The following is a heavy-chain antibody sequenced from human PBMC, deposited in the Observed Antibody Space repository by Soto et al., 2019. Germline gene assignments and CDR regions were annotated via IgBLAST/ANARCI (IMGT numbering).Heavy chain of an antibody. CDR3: ARTGAVAGTEGYYFDY. CDR2: ISAYNGNT. D-gene: IGHD6-19*01. Sequence: ASVKVSCKASGYTFTSYGISWVRQAPGQGLEWMGWISAYNGNTNYAQKLQGRVTMTTDTSTSTAYMELRSLRSDDTAVYYCARTGAVAGTEGYYFDYWGQGTLVTVSS. V-gene: IGHV1-18*01. CDR1: GYTFTSYG. J-gene: IGHJ4*02.